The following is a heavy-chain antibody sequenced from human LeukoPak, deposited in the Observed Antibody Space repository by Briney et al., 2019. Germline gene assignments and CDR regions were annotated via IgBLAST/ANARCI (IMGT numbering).Heavy chain of an antibody. Sequence: GGSLRLSCVASGFTFRSNLMNWVRQAPGKGLEWVSAISASGDSTYYADSVKGRFTISRDNSKNTLYLQMNSLRAEDTAVYYCARDYSGSYYVLDSWGQGTLVTVSS. CDR1: GFTFRSNL. D-gene: IGHD1-26*01. J-gene: IGHJ4*02. CDR3: ARDYSGSYYVLDS. V-gene: IGHV3-23*01. CDR2: ISASGDST.